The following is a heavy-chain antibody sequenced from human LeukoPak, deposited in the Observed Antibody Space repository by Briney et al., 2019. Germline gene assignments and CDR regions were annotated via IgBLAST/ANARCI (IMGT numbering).Heavy chain of an antibody. D-gene: IGHD2-2*02. J-gene: IGHJ4*02. V-gene: IGHV3-21*01. CDR1: GFTFSDYS. CDR3: ARARYCSDIRCYKDY. Sequence: GGSLRLSCAAAGFTFSDYSMNWVRQAPGKGLEWVSSISSSSYIYYADSVKGRFTISRDNAKNSLYLQMNSLRAEDTAVYYCARARYCSDIRCYKDYWGQGTLVTVSS. CDR2: ISSSSYI.